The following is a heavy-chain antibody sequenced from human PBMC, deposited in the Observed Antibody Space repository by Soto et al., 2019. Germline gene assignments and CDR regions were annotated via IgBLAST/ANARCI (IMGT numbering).Heavy chain of an antibody. CDR2: ISYDGSNK. J-gene: IGHJ4*02. V-gene: IGHV3-30*18. CDR3: AKSWLSGSGSYPHS. Sequence: GGSLRLSCAASGFTFSSYGMHWVRQAPGKGLEWVAVISYDGSNKYYADSVKGRFTISRDNSKNTLYLQMNSLRAEDTAVYYCAKSWLSGSGSYPHSWGQGTLVTVSS. D-gene: IGHD3-10*01. CDR1: GFTFSSYG.